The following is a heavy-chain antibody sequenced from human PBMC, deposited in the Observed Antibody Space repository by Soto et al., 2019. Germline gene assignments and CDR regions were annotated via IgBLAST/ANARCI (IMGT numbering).Heavy chain of an antibody. Sequence: EVQLVESGGGLVRPGGSLRLSCAASGFTFSYYWMHWVRQAPGKGLVWVSRIHSDGSSTTYADFVKGRFIISRDNARNTVDLQVNSARVEDTAVYYWASGDRGAFDLWGQGTVVTVSS. CDR3: ASGDRGAFDL. V-gene: IGHV3-74*01. D-gene: IGHD3-10*01. CDR1: GFTFSYYW. CDR2: IHSDGSST. J-gene: IGHJ3*01.